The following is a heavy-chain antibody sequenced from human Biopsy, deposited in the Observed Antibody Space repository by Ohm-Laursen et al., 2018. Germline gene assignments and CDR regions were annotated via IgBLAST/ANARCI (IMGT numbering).Heavy chain of an antibody. J-gene: IGHJ1*01. V-gene: IGHV4-59*11. Sequence: TLSLTCAVSGGSFTGHYWTWIRQPPGKGLEWIGHISHTGYTSYKPSLKSRVTISLDTSRKHFSLRLTSLAAADTAVYYCARGSNEYGGLYFPHWGQGTLATVSS. CDR3: ARGSNEYGGLYFPH. CDR2: ISHTGYT. D-gene: IGHD4-23*01. CDR1: GGSFTGHY.